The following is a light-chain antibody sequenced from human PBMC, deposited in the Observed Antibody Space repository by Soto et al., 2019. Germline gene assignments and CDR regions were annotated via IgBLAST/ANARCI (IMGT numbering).Light chain of an antibody. J-gene: IGLJ1*01. V-gene: IGLV2-14*01. CDR3: SSYSSTSTPYV. CDR2: GVR. Sequence: QSALTQPASVSGSPGQSITISCTGTSSDVGGYNYVSRYQQHPGKAPKLVIYGVRNRPSGVSNRFSGSKSGNTASLTISGLQAEDEADYYCSSYSSTSTPYVFGTGTKLTVL. CDR1: SSDVGGYNY.